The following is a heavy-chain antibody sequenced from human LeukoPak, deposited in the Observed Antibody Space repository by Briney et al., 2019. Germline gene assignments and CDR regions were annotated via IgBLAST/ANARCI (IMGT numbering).Heavy chain of an antibody. CDR1: GFTFSSYA. Sequence: GGSLRLSCAASGFTFSSYAMHWVRQAPGKGLEWVSYISSSGSTIYYADSVKGRFTISRDNAKNSLYLQMNSLRAEDTAVYYCSRGPDTAMPGGYWGQGTLVTVSS. CDR2: ISSSGSTI. J-gene: IGHJ4*02. V-gene: IGHV3-48*04. CDR3: SRGPDTAMPGGY. D-gene: IGHD5-18*01.